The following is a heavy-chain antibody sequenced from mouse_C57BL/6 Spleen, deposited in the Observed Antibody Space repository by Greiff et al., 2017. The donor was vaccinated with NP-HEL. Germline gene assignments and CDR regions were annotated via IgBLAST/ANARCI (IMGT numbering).Heavy chain of an antibody. CDR3: ARSLLDWYFDV. J-gene: IGHJ1*03. V-gene: IGHV1-54*01. CDR2: INPGSGGT. D-gene: IGHD1-1*01. Sequence: QVQLKQSGAELVRPGTSVKVSCKASGYAFTNYLIEWVKQRPGQGLEWIGVINPGSGGTNYNEKFKGKATLTADKSSSTAYMQLSSLTSEDSAVYFCARSLLDWYFDVWGTGTTVTVSS. CDR1: GYAFTNYL.